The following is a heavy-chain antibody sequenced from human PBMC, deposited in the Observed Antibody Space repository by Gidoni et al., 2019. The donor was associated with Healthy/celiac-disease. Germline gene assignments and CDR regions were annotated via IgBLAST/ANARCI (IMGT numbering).Heavy chain of an antibody. V-gene: IGHV4-61*02. D-gene: IGHD6-19*01. CDR1: GGSISSGSYY. J-gene: IGHJ6*02. CDR2: IYTSGST. CDR3: ARGIAVAGDYYYGMDV. Sequence: QVQLQESGPGLVKPSQTLSLTCTVSGGSISSGSYYWSWIRQPAGKGLEWIGRIYTSGSTNYNPSLKSRVTISVDTSKNQFSLKLSSVTAADTAVYYCARGIAVAGDYYYGMDVWGQGTTVTVSS.